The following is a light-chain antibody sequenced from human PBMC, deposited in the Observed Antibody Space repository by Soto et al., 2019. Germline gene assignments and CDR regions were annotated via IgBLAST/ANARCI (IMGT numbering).Light chain of an antibody. CDR1: QRVSNH. Sequence: ETVMPQSPVTLSVSPGDTATLSCRASQRVSNHLAWYQQKPGQAPRLLIYAASTRATGIPVRFSGRGAETEFTLTIRSLQSGESALYYCHQYNNWPWTFGQGTKVDIK. V-gene: IGKV3-15*01. CDR2: AAS. J-gene: IGKJ1*01. CDR3: HQYNNWPWT.